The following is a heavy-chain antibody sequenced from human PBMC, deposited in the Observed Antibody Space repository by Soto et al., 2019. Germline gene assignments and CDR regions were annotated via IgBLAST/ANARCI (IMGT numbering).Heavy chain of an antibody. V-gene: IGHV1-69*01. D-gene: IGHD1-26*01. CDR1: GGTFSSYS. J-gene: IGHJ4*02. CDR3: ARDGGRHSGGIDY. Sequence: QVQLVQSGAEVKKPGSSVKVSCKASGGTFSSYSINCVRQAPGQGLEWMGDIIPIFGTANYAQKFQGRVTITADESTSKAYMELSSMSSEDTGMDVYARDGGRHSGGIDYWGQGTLVTVSS. CDR2: IIPIFGTA.